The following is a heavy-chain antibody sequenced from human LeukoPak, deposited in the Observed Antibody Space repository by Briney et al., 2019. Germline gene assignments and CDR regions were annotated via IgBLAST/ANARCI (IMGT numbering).Heavy chain of an antibody. Sequence: ASVKVSCKVSGYTLTELSMRWVRQAPGKGLEWMGGFDPEDGETIYAQKFQGRVTMTEDTSTDTAYMELSSLRSEDTAMYYCATGVSSGYPFDYWGQGTLVTVSS. D-gene: IGHD3-22*01. CDR3: ATGVSSGYPFDY. CDR2: FDPEDGET. J-gene: IGHJ4*02. CDR1: GYTLTELS. V-gene: IGHV1-24*01.